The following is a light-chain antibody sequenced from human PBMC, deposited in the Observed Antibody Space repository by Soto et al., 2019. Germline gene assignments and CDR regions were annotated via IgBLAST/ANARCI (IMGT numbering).Light chain of an antibody. Sequence: EIVMTQSPATLSVSPGERATLSCRASQSVNIKLAWYQQKPGQAPRLLIYDTSTRATGIPDRFSGSGSGADFTLTISRLEPEDFAVYYCQQYGSLPTFGQGTRLEIK. V-gene: IGKV3-20*01. CDR1: QSVNIK. J-gene: IGKJ5*01. CDR3: QQYGSLPT. CDR2: DTS.